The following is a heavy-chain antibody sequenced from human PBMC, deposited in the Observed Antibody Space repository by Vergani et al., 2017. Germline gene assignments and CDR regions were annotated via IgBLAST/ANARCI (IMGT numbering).Heavy chain of an antibody. Sequence: QVHLQEAGPGLVKTAETLSLTCTVSGDSMNNYYWNWIRQTPGKGLEWIGYIYLGGTTTYNPSLESRVPLSADTSKYQFSLQLTSVTAADTAVYYGARGPSGVQGHYIYYYACFMDVWGKGTTVTVSS. J-gene: IGHJ6*03. CDR3: ARGPSGVQGHYIYYYACFMDV. CDR2: IYLGGTT. D-gene: IGHD3-22*01. V-gene: IGHV4-59*01. CDR1: GDSMNNYY.